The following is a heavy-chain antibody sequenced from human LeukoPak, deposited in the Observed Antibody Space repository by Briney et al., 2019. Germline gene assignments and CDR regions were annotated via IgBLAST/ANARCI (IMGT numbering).Heavy chain of an antibody. Sequence: GGSLRLSCETSGFMFSGSAMHWVRQASGKGLEWIGRIRTRKNNYATAYGASVTGRFIISRDDSKKTTDLQMNSLKTEDTAVYYCTTYYYDGSGTVFINYWGQGTLVTVTS. D-gene: IGHD3-22*01. CDR1: GFMFSGSA. CDR3: TTYYYDGSGTVFINY. J-gene: IGHJ4*02. CDR2: IRTRKNNYAT. V-gene: IGHV3-73*01.